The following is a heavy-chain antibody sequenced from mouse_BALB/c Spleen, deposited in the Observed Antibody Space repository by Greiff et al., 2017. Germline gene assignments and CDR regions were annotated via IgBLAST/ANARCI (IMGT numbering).Heavy chain of an antibody. CDR2: ISYDGSN. CDR1: GYSITSGYY. Sequence: EVKLEESGPGLVKPSQSLSLTCSVTGYSITSGYYWNWIRQFPGNKLEWMGYISYDGSNNYNPSLKNRISITRDTSKNQFFLKLNSVTTEDTATYYCARLITTVVDYWGQGTTLTVSS. D-gene: IGHD1-1*01. J-gene: IGHJ2*01. CDR3: ARLITTVVDY. V-gene: IGHV3-6*02.